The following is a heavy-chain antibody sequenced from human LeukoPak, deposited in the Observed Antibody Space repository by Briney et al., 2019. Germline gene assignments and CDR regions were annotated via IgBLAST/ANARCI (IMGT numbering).Heavy chain of an antibody. D-gene: IGHD3-10*01. CDR2: IILIFGTP. CDR1: LGTFNHYA. Sequence: GAPVTVSCKASLGTFNHYAINWVRQAPCQGLVWMGGIILIFGTPNYAQTFQGRVTIPTDESTSTAYMERRSLRSDDRAIYYCARISHPMVRDLGFDDWGQGTLVAVSS. J-gene: IGHJ4*02. CDR3: ARISHPMVRDLGFDD. V-gene: IGHV1-69*05.